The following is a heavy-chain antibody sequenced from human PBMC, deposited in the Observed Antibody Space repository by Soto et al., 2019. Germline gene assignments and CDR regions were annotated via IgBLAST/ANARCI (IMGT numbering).Heavy chain of an antibody. V-gene: IGHV3-33*01. CDR3: ARVEAPLIHSDHYYYGMDV. D-gene: IGHD5-18*01. J-gene: IGHJ6*02. CDR1: GFTFSTYG. CDR2: IWYDGTNT. Sequence: GGSLRLSCEASGFTFSTYGMHWVRQAPGKGLQWVAVIWYDGTNTYYGDSVKGRFTISRDNSKNTLYLQMNNLRAEDTAVYYCARVEAPLIHSDHYYYGMDVWGQGTTVTVSS.